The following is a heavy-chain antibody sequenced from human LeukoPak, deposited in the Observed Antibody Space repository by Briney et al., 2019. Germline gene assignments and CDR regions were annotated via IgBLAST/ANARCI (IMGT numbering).Heavy chain of an antibody. CDR2: ISAYNGNT. V-gene: IGHV1-18*01. CDR1: GYTFTSYG. D-gene: IGHD3-22*01. Sequence: GASVKVSCKASGYTFTSYGISWVRQAPGQGLEWMGWISAYNGNTNYAQKLQGRVTMTTDTSTSTAYMELRSLRSDDTAVYYCAREETIAFYYDSSGYYAFDIWGQGTMVTVSS. CDR3: AREETIAFYYDSSGYYAFDI. J-gene: IGHJ3*02.